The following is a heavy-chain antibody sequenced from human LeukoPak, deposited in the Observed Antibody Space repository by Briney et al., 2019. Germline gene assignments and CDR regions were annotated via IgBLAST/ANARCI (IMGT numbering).Heavy chain of an antibody. V-gene: IGHV5-51*01. CDR1: GYSFTSYW. J-gene: IGHJ4*02. Sequence: GESLKISCKGSGYSFTSYWIGWVRQMPGKGLEWMGIIYPGDSDTRYSPSFQGQVTISADKSISTAYLQWSSLKASDTAMYYCARSAYYDFWSGYLFDYWGQGTLVTVSS. D-gene: IGHD3-3*01. CDR2: IYPGDSDT. CDR3: ARSAYYDFWSGYLFDY.